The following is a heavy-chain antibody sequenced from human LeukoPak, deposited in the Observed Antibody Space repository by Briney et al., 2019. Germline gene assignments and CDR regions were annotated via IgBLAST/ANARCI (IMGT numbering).Heavy chain of an antibody. CDR1: GFTFSHHA. CDR3: TREKDYYDSSGYYRDAFDI. D-gene: IGHD3-22*01. V-gene: IGHV3-33*08. J-gene: IGHJ3*02. Sequence: VGYLRLSCAASGFTFSHHAMHWVRRSPGKGLEWAAVIYYDGNNKYYANSVKGRFTISRDNAKSTLYLQMNSLRAEDTAVYYCTREKDYYDSSGYYRDAFDIWGQGTKVTASS. CDR2: IYYDGNNK.